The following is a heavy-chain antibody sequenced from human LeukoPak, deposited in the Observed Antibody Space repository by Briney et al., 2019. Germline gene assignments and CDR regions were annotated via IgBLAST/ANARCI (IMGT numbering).Heavy chain of an antibody. J-gene: IGHJ5*02. V-gene: IGHV3-21*01. Sequence: PGGSLRLSCAASGFTFSSYSMNWVRQAPGKGLEWVSSISSSSSYIYYADSVKGRFTISRDNAKNSLYLQMNSLRAEDTAVYYCARDTIDLYYDFVNWFDPWGQGTLVTVSS. CDR2: ISSSSSYI. CDR1: GFTFSSYS. D-gene: IGHD3-3*01. CDR3: ARDTIDLYYDFVNWFDP.